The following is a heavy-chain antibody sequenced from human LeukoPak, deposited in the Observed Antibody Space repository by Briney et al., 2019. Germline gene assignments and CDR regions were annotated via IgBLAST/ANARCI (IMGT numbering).Heavy chain of an antibody. V-gene: IGHV4-39*07. J-gene: IGHJ6*03. Sequence: SETLSLTCTVSGGSISSSSYYWGWIRQPPGKGLEWIGSIYHSGSTYYNPSLKSRVTIAVETSKNQFSLKLSSVTAADKAVYYCARSGFYGSGSYMDVWGKGTTVTVSS. D-gene: IGHD3-10*01. CDR1: GGSISSSSYY. CDR3: ARSGFYGSGSYMDV. CDR2: IYHSGST.